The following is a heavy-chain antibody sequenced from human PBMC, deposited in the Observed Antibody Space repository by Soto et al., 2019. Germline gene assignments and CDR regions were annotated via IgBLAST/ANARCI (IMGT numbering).Heavy chain of an antibody. CDR2: ISAYNGNT. V-gene: IGHV1-18*01. J-gene: IGHJ4*02. Sequence: ASVKVSCKASGYTFTSYGISWVRQAPGQGLEWMGWISAYNGNTNYAQKLQGRVTMTTDTSTSTAYKKLRSLRSDDTSVYYCARDPTMVRGVILDFDYWGQGTLVTVSS. D-gene: IGHD3-10*01. CDR3: ARDPTMVRGVILDFDY. CDR1: GYTFTSYG.